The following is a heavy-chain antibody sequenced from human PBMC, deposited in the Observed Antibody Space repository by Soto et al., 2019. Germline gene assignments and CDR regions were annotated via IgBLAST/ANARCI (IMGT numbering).Heavy chain of an antibody. J-gene: IGHJ5*02. D-gene: IGHD2-8*01. V-gene: IGHV3-30*03. CDR2: ISYDGSNK. Sequence: GGSLRLSCAASGFTFSSYGMHWVRQAPGKGLEWVVVISYDGSNKYYADSVKGRFTISRDNSKNTLYLQMNSLRAEDTAVYYCARDRMRGSNWFDPWGQGTQVTVSS. CDR1: GFTFSSYG. CDR3: ARDRMRGSNWFDP.